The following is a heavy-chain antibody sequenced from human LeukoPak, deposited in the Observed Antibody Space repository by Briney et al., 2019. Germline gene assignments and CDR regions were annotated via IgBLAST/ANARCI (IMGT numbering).Heavy chain of an antibody. V-gene: IGHV4-39*07. D-gene: IGHD6-13*01. CDR1: SGSISSSSYY. J-gene: IGHJ6*03. Sequence: SETLSLTCTVSSGSISSSSYYWGWIRQPPGKGLEWIGSIYYSGSTYYNPSLKSRVTISVDTSKIQFSLNLSSVTAADTAVYYCARVETGIAEDYRYYYYMDVWGKGITVTVSS. CDR3: ARVETGIAEDYRYYYYMDV. CDR2: IYYSGST.